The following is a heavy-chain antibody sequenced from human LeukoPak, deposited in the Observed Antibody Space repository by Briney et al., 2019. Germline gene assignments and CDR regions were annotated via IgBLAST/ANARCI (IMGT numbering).Heavy chain of an antibody. CDR2: INPNSGGT. V-gene: IGHV1-2*02. CDR3: ARWAGRTFRWFDP. D-gene: IGHD1-1*01. J-gene: IGHJ5*02. Sequence: ASVKVSCKASGYTFTGYYMHWVRQAPGQGLEWMGWINPNSGGTNYAQKFQGGVTMTRDTSISTAYMELSRLRSDDTAVYYCARWAGRTFRWFDPWGQGTLVTVSS. CDR1: GYTFTGYY.